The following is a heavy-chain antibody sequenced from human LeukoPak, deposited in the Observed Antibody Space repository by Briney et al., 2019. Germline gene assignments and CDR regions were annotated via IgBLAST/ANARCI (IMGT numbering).Heavy chain of an antibody. CDR1: GLTLSSDA. J-gene: IGHJ4*02. V-gene: IGHV3-23*01. Sequence: GGSLRLSCAASGLTLSSDAMRWVRQAPGKGLEWVSAISSTGGSTYYADSVRGRFIISRDSSKNTLYLQMNSLRVEDTAVYYCAKGGAQVGGQGTLVTVSS. D-gene: IGHD1-26*01. CDR3: AKGGAQV. CDR2: ISSTGGST.